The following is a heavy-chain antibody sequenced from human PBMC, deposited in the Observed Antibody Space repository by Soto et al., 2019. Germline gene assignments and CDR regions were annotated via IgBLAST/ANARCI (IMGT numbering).Heavy chain of an antibody. CDR3: ARQAATVTSYYFDY. V-gene: IGHV4-39*01. Sequence: SETLSLTCTFSGGSISSSSYYLGWIRQPPGKGLEWIGSIYYSGSTYYNPSLKSRVTISVDTSKNQFSLKLSSVTAADTAVYYCARQAATVTSYYFDYWGQGTLVTVSS. J-gene: IGHJ4*02. D-gene: IGHD4-17*01. CDR1: GGSISSSSYY. CDR2: IYYSGST.